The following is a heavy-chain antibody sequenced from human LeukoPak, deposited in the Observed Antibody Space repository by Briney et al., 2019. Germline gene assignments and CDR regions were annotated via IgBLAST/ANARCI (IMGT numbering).Heavy chain of an antibody. J-gene: IGHJ5*02. CDR3: AKDPSRGATNWFDP. D-gene: IGHD1-26*01. CDR1: GFTFSSYA. Sequence: GASLRPSCAASGFTFSSYAMSWVRQAPGKGLEWVSAISGSGGSTYYADSVKGRFTISRDNSKNTLYLQMNSLRAEDTAVYYCAKDPSRGATNWFDPWGQGTLVTVSS. V-gene: IGHV3-23*01. CDR2: ISGSGGST.